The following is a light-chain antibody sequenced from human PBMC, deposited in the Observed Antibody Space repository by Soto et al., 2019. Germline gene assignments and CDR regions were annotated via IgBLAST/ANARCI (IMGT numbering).Light chain of an antibody. CDR3: QQYNNWPWT. V-gene: IGKV3-15*01. CDR1: QSISDT. Sequence: EIVMTQSPVTLSVSPGGRATLSCRASQSISDTLAWYQQKPGQAPRLLIHGASTRAPGFPARFSGSGSGTDFTLTISSLQSEDCAVYYCQQYNNWPWTFGQGTKVDIK. J-gene: IGKJ1*01. CDR2: GAS.